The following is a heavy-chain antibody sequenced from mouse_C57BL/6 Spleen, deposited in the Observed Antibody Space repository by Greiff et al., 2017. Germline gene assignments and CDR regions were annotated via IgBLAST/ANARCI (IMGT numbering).Heavy chain of an antibody. CDR2: IDPANGNT. V-gene: IGHV14-3*01. CDR1: GFNIKNTY. Sequence: EVQVVESVAELVRPGASVKLSCTASGFNIKNTYMHWVKQRPEQGLEWIGRIDPANGNTKYAPKFQGKATITADTSSNTAYLQLSSLTSEDTAIYYCARGRIYYGYDGYYFDYWGQGTTLTVSS. CDR3: ARGRIYYGYDGYYFDY. J-gene: IGHJ2*01. D-gene: IGHD2-2*01.